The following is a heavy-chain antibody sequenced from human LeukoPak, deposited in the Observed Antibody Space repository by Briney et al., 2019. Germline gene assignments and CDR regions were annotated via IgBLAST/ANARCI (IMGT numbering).Heavy chain of an antibody. CDR2: IYYSGST. CDR3: AASDIVATLPVDY. CDR1: GGSISSYY. V-gene: IGHV4-59*08. J-gene: IGHJ4*02. D-gene: IGHD5-12*01. Sequence: PSETLSLTCTVSGGSISSYYWSWIRQPPGKGLEWIGYIYYSGSTNYNPSLKSRVTISVDTSKNQFSLKLSSVTAADTAVHYCAASDIVATLPVDYWGQGTLVTVSS.